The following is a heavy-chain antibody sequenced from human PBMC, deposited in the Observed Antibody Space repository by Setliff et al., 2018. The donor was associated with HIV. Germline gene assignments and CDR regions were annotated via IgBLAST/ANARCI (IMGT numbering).Heavy chain of an antibody. CDR2: IKEDGSEK. D-gene: IGHD6-19*01. Sequence: SLKISCAASGFSFSSYWMSWVRQAPGKGLEWVANIKEDGSEKYYVDSVRGRFTISRDNAKNSLYLQMNTLRTEDTALYYCARAPPVSYSSGWIPSYYMDVWGKGTTVTVSS. J-gene: IGHJ6*03. CDR1: GFSFSSYW. V-gene: IGHV3-7*03. CDR3: ARAPPVSYSSGWIPSYYMDV.